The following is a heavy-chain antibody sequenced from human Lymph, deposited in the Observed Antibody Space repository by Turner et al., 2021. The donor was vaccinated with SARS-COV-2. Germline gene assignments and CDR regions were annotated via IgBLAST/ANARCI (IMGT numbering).Heavy chain of an antibody. CDR2: IRGGGGST. Sequence: EVQLLESGGGLVQPGGSLRLSCAASGFTFNNYARSWVRQAPGKGLEGVSTIRGGGGSTYYADSVKGRFIISRDNSKNTLYLQMNSLRAEDTAVYYCANLYPTVSWEFPYGMDVWGQGTTVTVSS. V-gene: IGHV3-23*01. CDR1: GFTFNNYA. J-gene: IGHJ6*02. CDR3: ANLYPTVSWEFPYGMDV. D-gene: IGHD3-16*01.